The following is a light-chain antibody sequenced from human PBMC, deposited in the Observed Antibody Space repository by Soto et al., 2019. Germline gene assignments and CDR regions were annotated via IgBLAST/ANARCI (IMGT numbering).Light chain of an antibody. CDR1: SSNIGSSFD. Sequence: QSVLTQPPSVSGAPGQRVTLSCTGSSSNIGSSFDVHWYQHLPGTAPKLLIYGNTNRPSGVPDRFSGSKSGNSASLAITGLQAEDEADYYCHSYDTILSGSVFGGGTKLTVL. J-gene: IGLJ2*01. CDR2: GNT. CDR3: HSYDTILSGSV. V-gene: IGLV1-40*01.